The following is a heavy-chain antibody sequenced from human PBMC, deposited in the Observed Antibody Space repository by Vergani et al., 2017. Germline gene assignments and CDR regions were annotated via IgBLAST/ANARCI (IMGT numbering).Heavy chain of an antibody. J-gene: IGHJ3*02. CDR2: INPSGGST. Sequence: QVQLVQSGAEVKKPGASVKVSCKASGYTFTSYYMHWVRQAPGQGLEWMGIINPSGGSTSYAQKFQGRVTMTRDTSTSTVYMELSSLRSEDTAVYYCARSTHTIFGDDDAFDIWGQGTMVTVSS. CDR3: ARSTHTIFGDDDAFDI. CDR1: GYTFTSYY. V-gene: IGHV1-46*01. D-gene: IGHD3-3*01.